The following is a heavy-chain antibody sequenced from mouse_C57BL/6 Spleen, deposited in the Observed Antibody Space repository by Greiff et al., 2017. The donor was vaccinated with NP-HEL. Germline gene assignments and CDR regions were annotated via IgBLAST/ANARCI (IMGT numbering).Heavy chain of an antibody. J-gene: IGHJ4*01. V-gene: IGHV1-55*01. D-gene: IGHD2-3*01. CDR1: GYTFTSYW. CDR3: ARGILYDGYYVRAMDY. CDR2: IYPGSGST. Sequence: QVQLQQSGAELVKPGASVKMSCKASGYTFTSYWITWVKQRPGQGLEWIGDIYPGSGSTNYNEKFKSKATLTVDTSSSTAYMQLSSLTSEDSAVYYCARGILYDGYYVRAMDYWGQGTSVTVSS.